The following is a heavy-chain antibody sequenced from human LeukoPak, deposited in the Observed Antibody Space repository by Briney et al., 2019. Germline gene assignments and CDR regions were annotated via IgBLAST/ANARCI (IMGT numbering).Heavy chain of an antibody. V-gene: IGHV1-8*01. Sequence: ASVKVSCKASGYTFTSYDINWVRQATGQGLEWMGWMNPNSGNTGYAQKFQGRVTMTRNTSISTAYMELSSPRSEDTAVYYCARVRGSVAARRAYYYYYMDVWGKGTTVTVSS. D-gene: IGHD6-6*01. CDR3: ARVRGSVAARRAYYYYYMDV. CDR2: MNPNSGNT. CDR1: GYTFTSYD. J-gene: IGHJ6*03.